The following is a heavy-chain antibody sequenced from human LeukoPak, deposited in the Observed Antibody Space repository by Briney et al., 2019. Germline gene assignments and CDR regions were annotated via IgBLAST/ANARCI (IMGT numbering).Heavy chain of an antibody. CDR2: IYHSGST. CDR3: ARLLAARPDFDY. J-gene: IGHJ4*02. V-gene: IGHV4-30-2*01. D-gene: IGHD6-6*01. Sequence: SETLSLTCTVSGGSISSGGYYWSWIRQPPGKGLEWIGYIYHSGSTYYNPSLKSRVTISVDRSKNQFSLKLSSVTAADTAVYYYARLLAARPDFDYWGQGTLVTVSS. CDR1: GGSISSGGYY.